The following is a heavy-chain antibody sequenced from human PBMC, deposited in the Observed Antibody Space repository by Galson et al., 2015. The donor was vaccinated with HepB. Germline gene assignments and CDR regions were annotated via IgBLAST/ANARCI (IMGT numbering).Heavy chain of an antibody. CDR3: ASYIAVAGDDAFDI. Sequence: SVKVSCKASGYTFTYRYLHWVRQAPGQALEWMGWITPFNGNTNYAQKFQDRVTITRDRSMSTAYMELSSLRSEDTAMYYCASYIAVAGDDAFDIWGQGTMVTVSS. CDR2: ITPFNGNT. V-gene: IGHV1-45*02. J-gene: IGHJ3*02. CDR1: GYTFTYRY. D-gene: IGHD6-19*01.